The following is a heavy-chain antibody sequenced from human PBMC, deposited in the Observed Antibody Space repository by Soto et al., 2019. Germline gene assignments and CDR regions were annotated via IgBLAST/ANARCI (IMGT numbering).Heavy chain of an antibody. CDR1: GDSISRDYYL. J-gene: IGHJ6*02. D-gene: IGHD2-21*02. Sequence: QVPLQQAGPGLVKPSPTLSLTCAVSGDSISRDYYLWTWIRQSPGKGLECIGYIHHSGSILYNPSLKSGVTISVDTSKHQFSLHLTSVTAADTAVYFCAREDDGGDSFDVWGQGTTVTVSS. V-gene: IGHV4-30-4*08. CDR2: IHHSGSI. CDR3: AREDDGGDSFDV.